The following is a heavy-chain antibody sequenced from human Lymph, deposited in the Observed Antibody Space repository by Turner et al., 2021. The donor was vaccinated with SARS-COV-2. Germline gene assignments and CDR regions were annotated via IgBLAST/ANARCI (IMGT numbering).Heavy chain of an antibody. D-gene: IGHD6-19*01. Sequence: QVQLQESGPGLVKPSETLSPTCPVSGGSISSYYWSWIRQPPGKGLEWIGYIHYSGSTNYNPSLKSRVTISVDTSKNQFSLKLNSVTAADTAVYYCARHGFSGWYGGGMDVWGQGTTVTVSS. J-gene: IGHJ6*02. CDR1: GGSISSYY. V-gene: IGHV4-59*08. CDR3: ARHGFSGWYGGGMDV. CDR2: IHYSGST.